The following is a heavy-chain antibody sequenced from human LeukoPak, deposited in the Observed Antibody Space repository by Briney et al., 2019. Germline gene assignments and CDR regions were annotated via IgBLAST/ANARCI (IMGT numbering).Heavy chain of an antibody. D-gene: IGHD3-16*01. CDR2: ISGRGGST. V-gene: IGHV3-23*01. CDR3: ASPSEGGAFDY. Sequence: QPGGPLRLSCAASGFTFSSYAMSWVRQAPGKGLEWVSAISGRGGSTYYADSVKGRFTISRGNSKNTLYLQMNSLRAEDTAVYYCASPSEGGAFDYWGQGTLVTVSS. CDR1: GFTFSSYA. J-gene: IGHJ4*02.